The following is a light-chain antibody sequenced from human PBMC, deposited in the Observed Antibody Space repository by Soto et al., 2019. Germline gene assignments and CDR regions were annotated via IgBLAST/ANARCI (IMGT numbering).Light chain of an antibody. V-gene: IGLV1-40*01. J-gene: IGLJ3*02. CDR1: SSNIGAGYD. CDR2: GNS. Sequence: QLVLTQPPSVSGAPGQRVTISCTGSSSNIGAGYDVHWYQQLPGTAPKLLIYGNSNRPSGVPDRFSGSKSGTSASLAITGLRVGVEVYYSTQPYDSSLMGYGVFGGGTKLPVL. CDR3: QPYDSSLMGYGV.